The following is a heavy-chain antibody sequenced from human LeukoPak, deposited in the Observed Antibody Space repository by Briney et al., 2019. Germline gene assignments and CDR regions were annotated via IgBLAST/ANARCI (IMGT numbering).Heavy chain of an antibody. V-gene: IGHV3-9*01. CDR3: AKDSRDYSNSRDLQH. CDR2: ISWNSGSI. CDR1: GFTFSSYA. J-gene: IGHJ1*01. D-gene: IGHD4-11*01. Sequence: PGGSLRLSCAASGFTFSSYAMSWVRQAPGKGLEWVSGISWNSGSIGYADSVKGRFTISRDNAKNSLYLQMNSLRAEDTALYYCAKDSRDYSNSRDLQHWGQGTLVTVSS.